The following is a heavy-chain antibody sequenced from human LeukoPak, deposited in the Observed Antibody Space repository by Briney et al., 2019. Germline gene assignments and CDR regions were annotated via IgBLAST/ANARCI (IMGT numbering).Heavy chain of an antibody. V-gene: IGHV3-74*01. CDR2: IKSDGSGT. CDR3: ARKGDGYNSIDY. J-gene: IGHJ4*02. Sequence: PGGPLRLSCAASGFTFSDYWMHWVRQVPGKGLVWVSRIKSDGSGTSYADSVQGRFIISRDNAKNTLYLQMNSLRAEDTAVYYCARKGDGYNSIDYWGQGTLVTVS. CDR1: GFTFSDYW. D-gene: IGHD5-24*01.